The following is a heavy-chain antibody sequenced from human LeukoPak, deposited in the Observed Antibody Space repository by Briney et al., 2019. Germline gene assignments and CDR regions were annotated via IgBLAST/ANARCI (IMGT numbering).Heavy chain of an antibody. J-gene: IGHJ4*02. Sequence: GGSLRLSCVASGVAFSSYGMHWVRQAPGKGLEWVAFIRYDGSNEYYIDSVKGRFTLSRDNSKNTLYLQMNSLRAEDTAVYYCARDSRDTAMVLVGYYFDYWGQGTLVTVSS. CDR3: ARDSRDTAMVLVGYYFDY. CDR1: GVAFSSYG. V-gene: IGHV3-30*02. CDR2: IRYDGSNE. D-gene: IGHD5-18*01.